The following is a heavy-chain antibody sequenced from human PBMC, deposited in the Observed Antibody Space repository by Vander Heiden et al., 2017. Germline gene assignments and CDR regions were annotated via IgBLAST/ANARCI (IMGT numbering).Heavy chain of an antibody. D-gene: IGHD3-22*01. CDR3: ARGTTYYYDSSGYLVDY. Sequence: EVQLVESGGGMVKPGGSLRLSCAASGFTFSSYGMNWVRQAPGKGLEWVSSISSSSSYIYYADSVKGRFTISRDNAKNSLYLQMNSLRAEDTAVYYCARGTTYYYDSSGYLVDYWGQGTLVTVSS. CDR1: GFTFSSYG. J-gene: IGHJ4*02. CDR2: ISSSSSYI. V-gene: IGHV3-21*01.